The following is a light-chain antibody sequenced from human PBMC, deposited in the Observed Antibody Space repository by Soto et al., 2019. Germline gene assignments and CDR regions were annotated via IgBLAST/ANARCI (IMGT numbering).Light chain of an antibody. J-gene: IGKJ4*01. CDR2: KAS. Sequence: DTQMTQSPSTLSASVGDRVTITCRASQSISSWLAWYQHKPGKAPNLLIYKASSLESGVPSRFSGSGSGTEFTLTVSSLQPDDFATYYCQQYDSYPLTFGGGTKVDIK. V-gene: IGKV1-5*03. CDR1: QSISSW. CDR3: QQYDSYPLT.